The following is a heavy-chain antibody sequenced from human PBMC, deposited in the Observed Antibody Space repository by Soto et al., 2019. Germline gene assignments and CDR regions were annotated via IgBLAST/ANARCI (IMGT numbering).Heavy chain of an antibody. V-gene: IGHV3-30*18. D-gene: IGHD1-26*01. J-gene: IGHJ5*02. CDR2: ISYDGSNK. CDR3: AKGKGGATMVGWSAP. Sequence: QVQLVESGGGVVQPGRSLRLSCAASGFTFSSYGMHWVRQAPGKGLEWVAVISYDGSNKYYADSVKGRFTISRDNSKKTLYQKRNSLRVGESAVYYGAKGKGGATMVGWSAPGGQETRVTLPP. CDR1: GFTFSSYG.